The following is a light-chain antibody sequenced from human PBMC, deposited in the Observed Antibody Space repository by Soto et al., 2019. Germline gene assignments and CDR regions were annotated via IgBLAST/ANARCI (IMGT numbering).Light chain of an antibody. CDR2: KAS. Sequence: DIQMTQSPSTLSASVGDTITITCRASQSINGWLAWYQQKPGKAPKPLIYKASTLQSGVPSRFSGSGSGTEFTLTIYSLQPDDFATYYCQQYNVLGTFGQGTKVDIK. CDR3: QQYNVLGT. CDR1: QSINGW. V-gene: IGKV1-5*03. J-gene: IGKJ1*01.